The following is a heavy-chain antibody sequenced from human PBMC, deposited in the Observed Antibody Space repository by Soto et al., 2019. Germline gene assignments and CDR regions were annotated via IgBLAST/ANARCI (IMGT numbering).Heavy chain of an antibody. CDR2: INPNSGGT. Sequence: ASVKVSCKASGYTFTGYYMHWVRQAPGQGLEWMGWINPNSGGTNYAQKFQGRVTMTRDTSISTAYMELSRLRSDDTAVYYCARDSENRSYYYGMDVCGQGTTVTVSS. V-gene: IGHV1-2*02. J-gene: IGHJ6*02. CDR3: ARDSENRSYYYGMDV. CDR1: GYTFTGYY.